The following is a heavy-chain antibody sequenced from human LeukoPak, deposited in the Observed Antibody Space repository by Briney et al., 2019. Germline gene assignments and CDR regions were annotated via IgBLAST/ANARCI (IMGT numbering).Heavy chain of an antibody. J-gene: IGHJ1*01. V-gene: IGHV4-39*01. CDR2: IYYSGRT. D-gene: IGHD3-22*01. CDR1: GDSVSRSDSY. Sequence: SETLSLTCSVSGDSVSRSDSYWDWIRQPPGKGLQWIGTIYYSGRTYYSPSLKSRVTMSVDTSNNQFSLNLRSVTAADTAVYYCARRRYYDGSGYLEWGQGTLLSVSS. CDR3: ARRRYYDGSGYLE.